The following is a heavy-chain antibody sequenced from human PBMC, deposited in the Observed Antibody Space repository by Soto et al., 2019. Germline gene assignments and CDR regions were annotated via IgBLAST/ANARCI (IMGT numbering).Heavy chain of an antibody. J-gene: IGHJ4*02. CDR1: GFRFDGYA. CDR2: ISWNSGII. Sequence: EVQLVESGGGLVQPGRSLRLSCAVSGFRFDGYAMHWVRQAPGKGLEWVSGISWNSGIIGYADSVKGRFTISRDNAXXXXXXXXXXXXXXXXXXXXXAKXYYSXXNGSHFDYWGQGTQVTVSS. V-gene: IGHV3-9*01. CDR3: AKXYYSXXNGSHFDY. D-gene: IGHD3-22*01.